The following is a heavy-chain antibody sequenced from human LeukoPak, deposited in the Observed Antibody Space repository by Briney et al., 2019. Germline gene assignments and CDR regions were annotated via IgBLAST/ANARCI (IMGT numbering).Heavy chain of an antibody. Sequence: PSQTLSLTFTVSGGSISSGDYYWSWIRQPPGKGLEWIGYIYYSGSTYYNPSLKSRVTISVDTSKNQFSLKLSSVTAADTAVYYCARDERALNYYDSSGYNAFDIWGQGTMVTVSS. CDR3: ARDERALNYYDSSGYNAFDI. CDR1: GGSISSGDYY. D-gene: IGHD3-22*01. CDR2: IYYSGST. V-gene: IGHV4-30-4*01. J-gene: IGHJ3*02.